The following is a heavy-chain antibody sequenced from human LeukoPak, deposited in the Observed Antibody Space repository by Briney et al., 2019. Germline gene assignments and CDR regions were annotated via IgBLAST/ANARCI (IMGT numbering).Heavy chain of an antibody. D-gene: IGHD2-15*01. J-gene: IGHJ5*02. CDR3: ARVVVAAGGWFDP. V-gene: IGHV5-51*01. CDR2: IYPGDSDT. CDR1: GYSFTSYW. Sequence: GESLKISCKGSGYSFTSYWIGWVRQMPGKGLEWMGIIYPGDSDTRYSPSFQGQVTISADKSISTAYLQWSSLKASDAAMYYCARVVVAAGGWFDPWGQGTLVTVSS.